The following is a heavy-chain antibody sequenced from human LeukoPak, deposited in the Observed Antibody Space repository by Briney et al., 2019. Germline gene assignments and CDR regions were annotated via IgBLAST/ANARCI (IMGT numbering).Heavy chain of an antibody. J-gene: IGHJ5*02. D-gene: IGHD1-26*01. Sequence: SGGSLRLSCAASGFTFSAYWMHWVRQAPGEGLVWVSRINTDGSRTTYADSVQGRFTISRDTAKNTLFLQVNSLRAEDTAVYYCARVAQVGGALQSWGQGTLVTVSS. CDR1: GFTFSAYW. CDR2: INTDGSRT. CDR3: ARVAQVGGALQS. V-gene: IGHV3-74*01.